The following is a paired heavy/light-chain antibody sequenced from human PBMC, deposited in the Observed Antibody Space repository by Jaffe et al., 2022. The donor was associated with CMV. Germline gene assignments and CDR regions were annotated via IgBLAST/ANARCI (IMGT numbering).Light chain of an antibody. Sequence: DIQMTQSPSSLSASIGDRVTITCRASQGISNYLAWYQLKAGKVPKLLIYAASTLQSGVPSRFSGSGSGTDFTLTINSLQPEDVATYYCQKYNRAPGTFGQGTNVDIK. CDR2: AAS. J-gene: IGKJ1*01. CDR3: QKYNRAPGT. V-gene: IGKV1-27*01. CDR1: QGISNY.
Heavy chain of an antibody. V-gene: IGHV1-18*04. CDR1: GYPFSNYG. Sequence: QVQLVQSGPEVKKPGASVKVSCTASGYPFSNYGINWVRQAPGQGLEWMGWSSVYNGNTHYAPSLQGRVAMTTDASTNTAYLEVRSLRSDDTAVYFCARGRASAIYYLEYWGQGTPVTVSS. D-gene: IGHD3-10*01. CDR3: ARGRASAIYYLEY. J-gene: IGHJ4*02. CDR2: SSVYNGNT.